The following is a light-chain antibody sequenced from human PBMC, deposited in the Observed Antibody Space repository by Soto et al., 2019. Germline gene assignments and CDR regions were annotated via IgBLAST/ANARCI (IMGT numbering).Light chain of an antibody. V-gene: IGKV1-5*01. J-gene: IGKJ2*01. Sequence: DIQMTQSPSTLSASVGDRVTITCRASQSIGTWLAWYQQRPGKAPRFLIYDASRLETGVPPRFSGSGSGTEFTLTISSLQPDDVATSSCQQHNDYFYTFGQGTKLQIK. CDR3: QQHNDYFYT. CDR1: QSIGTW. CDR2: DAS.